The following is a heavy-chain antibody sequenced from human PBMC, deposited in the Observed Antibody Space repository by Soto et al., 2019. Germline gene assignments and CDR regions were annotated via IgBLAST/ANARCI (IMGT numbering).Heavy chain of an antibody. D-gene: IGHD3-3*01. CDR2: IYYSGST. V-gene: IGHV4-31*03. Sequence: QVQLQESGPGLVKPSQTLSLTCTVSGGSISSGDYYWSWIRQHPGKGLEWIGYIYYSGSTYYNPSLKIRLTLSVDTSKNQSALKLSSVTAADTAVYYCARWWSGSRQGFDPWGQGTLVTVSS. CDR3: ARWWSGSRQGFDP. J-gene: IGHJ5*02. CDR1: GGSISSGDYY.